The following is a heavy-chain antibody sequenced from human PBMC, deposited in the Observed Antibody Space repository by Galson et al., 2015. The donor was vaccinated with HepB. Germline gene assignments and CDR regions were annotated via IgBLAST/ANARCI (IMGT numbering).Heavy chain of an antibody. J-gene: IGHJ6*03. Sequence: SETLSLTCAVYGGSFSGYYWSWIRQPPGKGLEWIGEINHSGSTNYNLSLKSRVTISVDTSKNQFSLKLSSVTAADTAVYYCARGRQSCSSTSCYLVRVYYMDVWGKGTTVTVSS. D-gene: IGHD2-2*01. V-gene: IGHV4-34*01. CDR3: ARGRQSCSSTSCYLVRVYYMDV. CDR1: GGSFSGYY. CDR2: INHSGST.